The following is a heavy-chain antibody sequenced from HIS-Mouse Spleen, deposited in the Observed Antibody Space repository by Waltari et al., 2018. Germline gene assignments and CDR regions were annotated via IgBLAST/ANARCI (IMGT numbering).Heavy chain of an antibody. Sequence: QVQLVQSGAEVKKPGASVKVSCKASGYTFTGDYMHWVRQAPGQGLEWKGWINPNSGGTNYAQKCQGRVTMTRDTSISTAYMELSRLRSDDTAVYYCARDYYGSGSYYYYYGMDVWGQGTTVTVSS. CDR2: INPNSGGT. D-gene: IGHD3-10*01. V-gene: IGHV1-2*02. J-gene: IGHJ6*02. CDR3: ARDYYGSGSYYYYYGMDV. CDR1: GYTFTGDY.